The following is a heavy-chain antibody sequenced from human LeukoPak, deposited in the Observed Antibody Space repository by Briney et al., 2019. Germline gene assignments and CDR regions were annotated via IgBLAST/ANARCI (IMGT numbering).Heavy chain of an antibody. D-gene: IGHD1-26*01. CDR1: GFTFSDHY. Sequence: PGGSLRLSCAASGFTFSDHYMDWVRQAPGKGLEWVGRIRKKVNSYTTEYAASVKGRFTISRDDSKNSLYLQMNSLKTEDTGVYYCGRVSMMGNTIRDYWGQGTLVTVFS. CDR2: IRKKVNSYTT. J-gene: IGHJ4*02. V-gene: IGHV3-72*01. CDR3: GRVSMMGNTIRDY.